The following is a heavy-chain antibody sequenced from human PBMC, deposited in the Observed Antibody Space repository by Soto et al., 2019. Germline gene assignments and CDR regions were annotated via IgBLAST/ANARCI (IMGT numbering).Heavy chain of an antibody. V-gene: IGHV3-74*01. CDR1: GFTFSNYW. D-gene: IGHD6-19*01. J-gene: IGHJ4*02. CDR2: INSDGSTT. Sequence: EVQLEESGGGLVQPGGSLRLSCAASGFTFSNYWMHWVRQAPGKGLVWVSRINSDGSTTSHADSVKGRFTISRDNAKNTLYLQMNSLRAEDTAVHYCARLPGYSTGWTPFDFWGQGTQVTVSS. CDR3: ARLPGYSTGWTPFDF.